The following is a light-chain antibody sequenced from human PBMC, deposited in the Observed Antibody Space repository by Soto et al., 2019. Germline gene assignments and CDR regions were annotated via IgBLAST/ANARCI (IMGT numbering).Light chain of an antibody. CDR3: QTWDTGARVV. J-gene: IGLJ2*01. CDR2: LSSDGSH. V-gene: IGLV4-69*01. CDR1: SGHSSYA. Sequence: QPVLTQSPSASASLGASVKLTCTLSSGHSSYAIAWHQQQPEKGPRYLMKLSSDGSHSKGDGVPDRFSGSSSAAERYLTISGRRSEDEADYYCQTWDTGARVVFGGGTKLTVL.